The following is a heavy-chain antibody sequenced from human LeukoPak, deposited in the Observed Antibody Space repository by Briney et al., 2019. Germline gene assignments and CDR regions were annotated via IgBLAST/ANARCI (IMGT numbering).Heavy chain of an antibody. CDR3: ARSRDSTYYYDSSGSWFDP. D-gene: IGHD3-22*01. CDR2: IYYSGST. V-gene: IGHV4-30-4*01. CDR1: GGSISSGDYY. J-gene: IGHJ5*02. Sequence: SQTLSLTSTVSGGSISSGDYYWSWIRQPPGKGLEWIGYIYYSGSTYYNPSLKRRVTISVGTSKTQFSLKLSSVTAADTAVYYCARSRDSTYYYDSSGSWFDPWGQGTLVTVS.